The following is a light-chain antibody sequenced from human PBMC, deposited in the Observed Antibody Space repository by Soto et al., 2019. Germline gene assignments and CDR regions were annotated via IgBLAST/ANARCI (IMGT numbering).Light chain of an antibody. CDR3: QQSYSTPLFT. J-gene: IGKJ3*01. V-gene: IGKV1-39*01. Sequence: SSLSASVGDRVTITCRASQSISSYLNWYQQKPGKAPKLLIYAASSLQSGVPSRFSGSGSGTDFNLTISSLQPEDFATYYCQQSYSTPLFTFGPGTKVDIK. CDR2: AAS. CDR1: QSISSY.